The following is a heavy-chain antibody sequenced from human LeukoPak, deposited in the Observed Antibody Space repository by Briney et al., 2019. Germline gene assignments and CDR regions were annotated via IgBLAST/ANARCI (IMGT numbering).Heavy chain of an antibody. V-gene: IGHV3-74*01. Sequence: PGGSLRLSCAASEFIFSTYWMHWVRQAPGKGLVWVSRINSDGRSTSYADSVKGRFTISRDNTENTLYLQMNSLRAEDTAVYYCARGARYCSGGSCSDYWGQGTLVTVSS. D-gene: IGHD2-15*01. CDR2: INSDGRST. CDR3: ARGARYCSGGSCSDY. CDR1: EFIFSTYW. J-gene: IGHJ4*02.